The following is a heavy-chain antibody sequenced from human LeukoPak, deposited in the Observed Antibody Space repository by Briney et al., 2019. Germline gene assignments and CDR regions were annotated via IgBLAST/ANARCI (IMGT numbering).Heavy chain of an antibody. J-gene: IGHJ4*02. CDR1: GFTFSSYG. Sequence: GGSLRLSCAASGFTFSSYGMHWVRQAPGKGLEWVAVISYDGSNKYYADSVKGRFTISRDNSKNTLYLQMNSLRAEDTAVYYCAKGVDTAMVLIDYWGQGTLVTVSP. CDR2: ISYDGSNK. V-gene: IGHV3-30*18. CDR3: AKGVDTAMVLIDY. D-gene: IGHD5-18*01.